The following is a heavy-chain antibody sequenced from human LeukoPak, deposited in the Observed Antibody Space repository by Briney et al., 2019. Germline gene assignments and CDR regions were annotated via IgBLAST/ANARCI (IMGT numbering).Heavy chain of an antibody. V-gene: IGHV4-59*01. Sequence: KPSETLSLTCTVSGGSISSYYWSWIRQPPGKGLEWIGYIYYSGSTNYNPFLKSRVTISVDTSKNQFSLKLSSVTAADTAVYYCARGPGGSYPRGYFDYWGQGTLVTVSP. CDR2: IYYSGST. D-gene: IGHD1-26*01. CDR3: ARGPGGSYPRGYFDY. J-gene: IGHJ4*02. CDR1: GGSISSYY.